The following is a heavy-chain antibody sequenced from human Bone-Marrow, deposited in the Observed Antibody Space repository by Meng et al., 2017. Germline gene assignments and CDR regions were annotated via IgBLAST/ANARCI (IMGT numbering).Heavy chain of an antibody. D-gene: IGHD3-9*01. J-gene: IGHJ3*02. CDR2: IYTSGST. CDR1: GGSISSSSYY. CDR3: ARGSVVYFDWLLYDAFDI. V-gene: IGHV4-61*02. Sequence: SETLSLTCTVSGGSISSSSYYWSWIRQPAGKGLEWIGRIYTSGSTNYNPSLKSRVTMSVDTSKNQFSLKLSSVTAADTAVNYCARGSVVYFDWLLYDAFDIWGQGTMVTVSS.